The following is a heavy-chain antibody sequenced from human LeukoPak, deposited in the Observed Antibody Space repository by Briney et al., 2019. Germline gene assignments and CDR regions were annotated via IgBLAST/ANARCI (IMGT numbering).Heavy chain of an antibody. Sequence: SETLSLTCTVSGGSISSSSYYWGWIRQPPGKGLEWIGSIYYSGSTYYNPSLKSRVTISVDTSKNQFSLKLSSVTAADTAVYYCARPRGCSGGSCYSGNWFDPWGQGTLVTVSS. CDR1: GGSISSSSYY. V-gene: IGHV4-39*01. D-gene: IGHD2-15*01. CDR3: ARPRGCSGGSCYSGNWFDP. CDR2: IYYSGST. J-gene: IGHJ5*02.